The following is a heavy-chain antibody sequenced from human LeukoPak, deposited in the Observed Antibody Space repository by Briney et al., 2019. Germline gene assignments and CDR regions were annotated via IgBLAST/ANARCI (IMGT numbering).Heavy chain of an antibody. CDR2: TRNKANSNTT. J-gene: IGHJ4*02. CDR3: ARVTYYYDSSGYYLDY. CDR1: GFTFSDHY. Sequence: GGSLRLFCGASGFTFSDHYMDWVRQARGKGLEWVGRTRNKANSNTTEYAAYVKGRFTISRDDSKNSLYLQMNSLKTEDTAVYYCARVTYYYDSSGYYLDYWGQGTLVTVSS. D-gene: IGHD3-22*01. V-gene: IGHV3-72*01.